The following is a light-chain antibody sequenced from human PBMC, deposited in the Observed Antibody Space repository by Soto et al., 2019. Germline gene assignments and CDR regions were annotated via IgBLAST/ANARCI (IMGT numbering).Light chain of an antibody. V-gene: IGKV3-20*01. J-gene: IGKJ1*01. CDR3: KQYGSSPGT. CDR2: GAS. Sequence: IVVTKSRCTLSLSPWERATRSCRSSQSVSSSYLAWYQQKPGQAPRLLIYGASSRATGIPDRFSGSGSGTDFTLTISRLEPEDFAVYYCKQYGSSPGTFGQGTKVDIK. CDR1: QSVSSSY.